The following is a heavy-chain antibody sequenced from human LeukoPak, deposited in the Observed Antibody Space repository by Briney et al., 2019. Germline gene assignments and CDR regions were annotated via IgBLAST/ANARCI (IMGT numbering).Heavy chain of an antibody. D-gene: IGHD6-19*01. CDR3: AKGDPGIAVAVIDY. V-gene: IGHV3-23*01. CDR2: ISGSGGST. J-gene: IGHJ4*02. CDR1: GFTFSTYS. Sequence: EGSLRLSCAASGFTFSTYSMSWVRQAPGKGLEWVSAISGSGGSTYYADSVKGRFTISRDNSKNTLYLQMNSLRAEDTAVYYCAKGDPGIAVAVIDYWGQGTLVTVSS.